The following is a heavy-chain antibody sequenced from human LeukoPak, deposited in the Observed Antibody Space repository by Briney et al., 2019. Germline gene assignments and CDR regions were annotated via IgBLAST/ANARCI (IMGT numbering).Heavy chain of an antibody. CDR3: ARHSTGYYDSSGFAPWDY. CDR2: IYHSGST. V-gene: IGHV4-30-2*01. D-gene: IGHD3-22*01. J-gene: IGHJ4*02. CDR1: GGSISSGGYS. Sequence: PSETLSLTCAVSGGSISSGGYSWSWIRQPPGKGLEWIGYIYHSGSTYYNPSLKSRVTISVDRSKNQFSLKLSSVTAADTAVYYCARHSTGYYDSSGFAPWDYWGQGTLVTVSS.